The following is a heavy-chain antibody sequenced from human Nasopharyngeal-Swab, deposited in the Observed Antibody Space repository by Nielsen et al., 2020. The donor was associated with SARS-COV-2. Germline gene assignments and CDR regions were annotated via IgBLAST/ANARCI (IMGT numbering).Heavy chain of an antibody. CDR3: AAAPSGDYGGY. V-gene: IGHV3-23*03. CDR2: IYSGGSST. Sequence: GGSLRLSCAASGFTFSSYAMSWVRPAPGKGLEWVSVIYSGGSSTYYADSVKGRFTISRDNSKNTVYPQMNSLRAEDTAVYYCAAAPSGDYGGYWGQGTLVTVSS. J-gene: IGHJ4*02. CDR1: GFTFSSYA. D-gene: IGHD4-23*01.